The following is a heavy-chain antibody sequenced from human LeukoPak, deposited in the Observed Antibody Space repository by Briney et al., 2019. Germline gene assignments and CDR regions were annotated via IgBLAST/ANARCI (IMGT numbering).Heavy chain of an antibody. Sequence: SETLSLTCTVSGGSISSYYWSWIRQPPGKGLEWIGYIYSSGSTNYNPSLKSRVTISVDTSKNQFSLKLTSVTAADTAVYYCARTYYFGSGSYHFDYWGQGTLVTACS. J-gene: IGHJ4*02. CDR3: ARTYYFGSGSYHFDY. D-gene: IGHD3-10*01. V-gene: IGHV4-59*08. CDR1: GGSISSYY. CDR2: IYSSGST.